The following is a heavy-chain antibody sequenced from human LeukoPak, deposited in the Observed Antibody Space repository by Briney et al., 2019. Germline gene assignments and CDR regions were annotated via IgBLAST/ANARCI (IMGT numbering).Heavy chain of an antibody. CDR1: GYTFTSYG. CDR2: ISAYNGNT. J-gene: IGHJ4*02. CDR3: ARDQGVYCGGDCYSPTDY. V-gene: IGHV1-18*01. Sequence: ASVKVSCKASGYTFTSYGISWVRQAPGQGLEWMGWISAYNGNTNYAQKLQGRVTMTTDTSTSTAYMELRSLRSDDTAVYYCARDQGVYCGGDCYSPTDYWGQGTLVTVSS. D-gene: IGHD2-21*02.